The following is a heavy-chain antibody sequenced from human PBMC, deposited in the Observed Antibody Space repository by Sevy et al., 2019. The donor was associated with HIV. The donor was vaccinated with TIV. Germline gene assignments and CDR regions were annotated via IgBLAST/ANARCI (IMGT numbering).Heavy chain of an antibody. V-gene: IGHV3-23*01. CDR3: VKLKPRGQWLPPFDY. CDR1: GFTFSSYA. D-gene: IGHD6-19*01. CDR2: ISGSGGRT. J-gene: IGHJ4*02. Sequence: GGSLRLSCAASGFTFSSYAMSWVRQAPGKGLEWVSAISGSGGRTYYADSVKGRFTISRDNSKNTLYLQMNSLRAEDTAVYYCVKLKPRGQWLPPFDYWGQGTLVTV.